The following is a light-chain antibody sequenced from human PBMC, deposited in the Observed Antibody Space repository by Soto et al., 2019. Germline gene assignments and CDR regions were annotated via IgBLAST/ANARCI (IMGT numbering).Light chain of an antibody. J-gene: IGKJ1*01. CDR3: QQSGSSPPT. CDR1: QTIDTT. V-gene: IGKV3-20*01. Sequence: IVMTTYSATLSLSPGERATLSCRASQTIDTTLAWYQQKPGQAPGLLIYAASNGATGIPDRFSGSGSGTDFTLTISRLEPEDFAVYYCQQSGSSPPTFRQGTK. CDR2: AAS.